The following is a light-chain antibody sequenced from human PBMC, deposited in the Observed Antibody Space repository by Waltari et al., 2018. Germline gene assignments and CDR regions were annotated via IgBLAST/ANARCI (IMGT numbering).Light chain of an antibody. Sequence: DIVLTQSPAALSVSPGDTATPSCRAGQSVDTLLAWYQQKPGQPPRLLIYDASTRATGVSTRFSGSGSGTEFTLTISSLQSDDFATYYCQQYEGYSTFGQGTKVEIK. V-gene: IGKV3-15*01. CDR2: DAS. CDR3: QQYEGYST. J-gene: IGKJ2*01. CDR1: QSVDTL.